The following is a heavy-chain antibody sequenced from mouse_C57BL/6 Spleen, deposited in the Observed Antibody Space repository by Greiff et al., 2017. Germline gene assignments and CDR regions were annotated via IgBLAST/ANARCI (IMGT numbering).Heavy chain of an antibody. CDR2: IRSGGSYT. D-gene: IGHD3-3*01. Sequence: EVKVVESGGDLVKPGGSLKLSCAASGFTFSSYGMSWVRQTPDKRLEWVATIRSGGSYTYYPDSVKGRFTISRDNAKNTLYLQRSSLNAEDTAMYYCARPSLGDYFDYWGQGTTLTVSS. CDR1: GFTFSSYG. CDR3: ARPSLGDYFDY. J-gene: IGHJ2*01. V-gene: IGHV5-6*01.